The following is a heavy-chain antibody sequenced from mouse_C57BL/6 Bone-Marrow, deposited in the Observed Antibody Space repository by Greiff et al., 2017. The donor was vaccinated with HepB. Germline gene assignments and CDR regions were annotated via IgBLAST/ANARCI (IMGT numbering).Heavy chain of an antibody. CDR1: GYTFTSYW. Sequence: QVQLQQPGAELVRPGTSVKLSCKASGYTFTSYWMHWVKQRPGQGLEWIGVIDPSDSYTNYNQKFKGKATLTVDTSSSTAYMQLSSLTSEDSAVYYCARFPPPITTVVDYWGQGTTLTVSS. CDR3: ARFPPPITTVVDY. D-gene: IGHD1-1*01. CDR2: IDPSDSYT. V-gene: IGHV1-59*01. J-gene: IGHJ2*01.